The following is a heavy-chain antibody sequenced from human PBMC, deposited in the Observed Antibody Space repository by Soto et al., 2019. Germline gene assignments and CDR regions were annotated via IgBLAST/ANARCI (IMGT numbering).Heavy chain of an antibody. CDR3: ARDGRGDTAMVTCVGP. Sequence: PSETLSRTCTVSGGSVSSGSYYWSWIRQPPGKGLEWIGYIYYSGSTNYNPSLKSRVTISVDTSKNQFSLKLSSVTAADTAVYYRARDGRGDTAMVTCVGPWGQGPRVTVYS. D-gene: IGHD5-18*01. J-gene: IGHJ5*02. CDR1: GGSVSSGSYY. CDR2: IYYSGST. V-gene: IGHV4-61*01.